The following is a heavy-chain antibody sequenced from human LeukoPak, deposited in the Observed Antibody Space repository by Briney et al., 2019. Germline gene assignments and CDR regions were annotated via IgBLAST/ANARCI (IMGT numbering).Heavy chain of an antibody. CDR1: GVSINSYY. CDR3: ARGRWLPNAFDI. V-gene: IGHV4-59*01. J-gene: IGHJ3*02. Sequence: PSETLSLTCTVSGVSINSYYWNWIRQPPGKGLEWIWYIYYSGRTNYNPSLKSRVTITVDTSKHQFSMKLKSVTAADTAVYFCARGRWLPNAFDIWGQGTMVTVFS. D-gene: IGHD5-24*01. CDR2: IYYSGRT.